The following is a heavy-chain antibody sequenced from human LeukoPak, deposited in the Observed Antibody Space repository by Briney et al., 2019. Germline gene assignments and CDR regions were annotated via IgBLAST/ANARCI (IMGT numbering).Heavy chain of an antibody. CDR1: GFTFSSYA. CDR3: AKPPGSSWYRPFDY. V-gene: IGHV3-23*01. CDR2: ISGSGGST. J-gene: IGHJ4*02. D-gene: IGHD6-13*01. Sequence: PGGTLRLSCAASGFTFSSYAMSWVRQAPGKGLEWVSAISGSGGSTYYADSVKGRFTISRDNSKNTLYLQMNSLRAEDTAVYYCAKPPGSSWYRPFDYWGQGTLVTVSS.